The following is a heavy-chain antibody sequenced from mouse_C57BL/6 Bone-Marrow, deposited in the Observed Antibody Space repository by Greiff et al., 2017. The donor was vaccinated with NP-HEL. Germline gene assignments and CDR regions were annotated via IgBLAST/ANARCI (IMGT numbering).Heavy chain of an antibody. CDR3: VRLGYDVGFAY. V-gene: IGHV10-1*01. CDR1: GFSFNTYA. J-gene: IGHJ3*01. D-gene: IGHD2-2*01. CDR2: IRSKSNNYAT. Sequence: EVKLVESGGGLVQPKGSLKLSCAASGFSFNTYAMNWVRQAPGKGLEWVARIRSKSNNYATYYADSVKDRFTISRDDSESMLYLQMNNLKTEDTAMYYCVRLGYDVGFAYWGQGTLVTVSA.